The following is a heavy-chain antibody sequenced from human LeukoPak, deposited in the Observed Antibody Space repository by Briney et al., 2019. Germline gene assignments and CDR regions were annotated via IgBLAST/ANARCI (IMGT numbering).Heavy chain of an antibody. CDR2: ISGSGGST. CDR3: AKDPSVVPAANWFDP. D-gene: IGHD2-2*01. Sequence: GGSLRLSCAASGFTFSSYAMSWVRQAPGKGLEWVSAISGSGGSTYYADSVKGQFTISRDNSKNTLYLQMNSLRAEDTAVYYCAKDPSVVPAANWFDPWGQGTLVTVSS. V-gene: IGHV3-23*01. CDR1: GFTFSSYA. J-gene: IGHJ5*02.